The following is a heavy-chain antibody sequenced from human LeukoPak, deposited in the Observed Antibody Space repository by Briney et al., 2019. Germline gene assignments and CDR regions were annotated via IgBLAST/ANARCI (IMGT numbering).Heavy chain of an antibody. J-gene: IGHJ4*02. CDR3: AKGSSGYSPFDS. CDR2: ISHRGGDI. Sequence: GGSLRLSCVASGFTFSTYAMGWVRQAPGKGLEWVSSISHRGGDIYDADSVKGRFSVSRDNSKNTLYLQMSSLRAEDTAVYYCAKGSSGYSPFDSWGQGTLVTVSS. D-gene: IGHD3-22*01. V-gene: IGHV3-23*01. CDR1: GFTFSTYA.